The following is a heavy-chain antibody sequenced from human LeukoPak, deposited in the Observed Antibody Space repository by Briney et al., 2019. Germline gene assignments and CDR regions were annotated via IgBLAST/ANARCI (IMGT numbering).Heavy chain of an antibody. CDR2: INHSGST. CDR3: ARGRYCSSTSCYAGRYYYYYMDV. CDR1: GGSFSGYY. J-gene: IGHJ6*03. Sequence: MSSETLSLTCAVYGGSFSGYYWSWIRQPPGKGLEWIGQINHSGSTNYNPSLKSRVTISVDTSKNQFSLKLSSVTAADTAVYYCARGRYCSSTSCYAGRYYYYYMDVWGKGTTVTVSS. D-gene: IGHD2-2*01. V-gene: IGHV4-34*01.